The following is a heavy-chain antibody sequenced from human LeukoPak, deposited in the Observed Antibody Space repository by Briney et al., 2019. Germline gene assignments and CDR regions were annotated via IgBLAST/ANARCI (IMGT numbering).Heavy chain of an antibody. Sequence: PSETLSLTCTVSGGSFSSYYWTWIRQPAGKGLEWIGRIHNSGTTNYSPSLESRVTMSLDTSKNRFSLSLSSVTAADTAVYYCARDRLGATGHWRIDVWGRGTLVTVSS. J-gene: IGHJ2*01. CDR1: GGSFSSYY. CDR2: IHNSGTT. D-gene: IGHD1-26*01. V-gene: IGHV4-4*07. CDR3: ARDRLGATGHWRIDV.